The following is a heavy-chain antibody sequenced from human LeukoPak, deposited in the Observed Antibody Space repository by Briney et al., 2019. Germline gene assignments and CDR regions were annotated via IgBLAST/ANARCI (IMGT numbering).Heavy chain of an antibody. V-gene: IGHV3-23*01. J-gene: IGHJ4*02. CDR3: ARVGGRYLDRGVFYWGYYFAS. CDR1: GFTFSTYA. Sequence: GGSLRLSCAASGFTFSTYAVNWVRQAPGKGLEWVSTISGSGDSTYYADSVKGRFTISRDNSKDTLYLQMSSVRVDYTAVYFCARVGGRYLDRGVFYWGYYFASWGQGILV. CDR2: ISGSGDST. D-gene: IGHD3-22*01.